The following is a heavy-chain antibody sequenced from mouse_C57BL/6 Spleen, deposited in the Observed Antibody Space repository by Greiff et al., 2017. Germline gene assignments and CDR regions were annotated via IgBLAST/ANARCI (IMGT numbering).Heavy chain of an antibody. CDR3: ARGYYGSSYFYWYFDV. V-gene: IGHV1-82*01. Sequence: VKLLESGPELVKPGASVKISCKASGYAFSSSWMNWVKQRPGKGLEWIGRIYPGDGDTNYNGKFKGKATLTADKSSSTAYMQLSSLTSEDSAVYFCARGYYGSSYFYWYFDVWGTGTTVTVSS. D-gene: IGHD1-1*01. CDR1: GYAFSSSW. CDR2: IYPGDGDT. J-gene: IGHJ1*03.